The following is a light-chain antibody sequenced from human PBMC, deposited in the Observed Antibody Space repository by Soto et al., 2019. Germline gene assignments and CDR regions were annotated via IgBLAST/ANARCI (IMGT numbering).Light chain of an antibody. CDR2: EVN. CDR1: RGDVGAFNY. CDR3: ASYSTGGTLYV. Sequence: QSVLTQPASVSGSPGQSITISCTGTRGDVGAFNYVSWYQLRPGKAPKLVIYEVNSRPSGISSRFSGSKSGNTASLSISGLQAEDEGDYYCASYSTGGTLYVFGSGTKVTVL. V-gene: IGLV2-14*01. J-gene: IGLJ1*01.